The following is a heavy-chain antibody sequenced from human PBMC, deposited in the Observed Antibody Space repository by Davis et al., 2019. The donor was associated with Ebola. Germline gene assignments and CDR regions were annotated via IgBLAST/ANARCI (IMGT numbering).Heavy chain of an antibody. CDR2: ISAYNGNT. Sequence: AASVKVSCKASGHTFTSYGISWVRQAPGQGLEWMGWISAYNGNTNYAQKLQGRVTMTTDTSTSTAYMELRSLRSDDTAVYYCARSLVGATTGNWFDPWGQGTLVTVSS. CDR1: GHTFTSYG. J-gene: IGHJ5*02. V-gene: IGHV1-18*01. CDR3: ARSLVGATTGNWFDP. D-gene: IGHD1-26*01.